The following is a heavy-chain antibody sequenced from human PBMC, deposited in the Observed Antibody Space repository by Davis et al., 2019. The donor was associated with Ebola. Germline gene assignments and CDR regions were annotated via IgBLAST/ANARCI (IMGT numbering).Heavy chain of an antibody. Sequence: GGSLRLSCAASGFTFSGYWMTWGRQAPGKGLEWVANIKPDGSQKYYVDSVKGRFTISRDNAKNSLYLQMNSLRVEDTAVYYCARDRGGGLTGYDYWGRGTLVTVSS. CDR1: GFTFSGYW. D-gene: IGHD3-9*01. CDR2: IKPDGSQK. V-gene: IGHV3-7*01. CDR3: ARDRGGGLTGYDY. J-gene: IGHJ4*02.